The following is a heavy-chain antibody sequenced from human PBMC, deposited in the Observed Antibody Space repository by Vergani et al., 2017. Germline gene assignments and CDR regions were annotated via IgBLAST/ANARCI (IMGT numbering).Heavy chain of an antibody. J-gene: IGHJ6*02. CDR1: GGSISSGSYF. CDR3: AREGSMATISFYYALDV. D-gene: IGHD5-24*01. Sequence: QVQLQESGPGLVKPSQTLSLSCTVSGGSISSGSYFWSWIRQPAGKGLEWIGRIHTSGLTSYNPSLKSRVIVSVDTSKNQFSLKLSSVTAADTAVYYCAREGSMATISFYYALDVWGQGTMVTVSS. V-gene: IGHV4-61*02. CDR2: IHTSGLT.